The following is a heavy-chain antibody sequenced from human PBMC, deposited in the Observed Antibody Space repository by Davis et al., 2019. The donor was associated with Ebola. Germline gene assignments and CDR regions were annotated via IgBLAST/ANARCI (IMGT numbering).Heavy chain of an antibody. CDR3: TTGLVTMIVVVTGEDY. CDR2: ISSSSSYI. Sequence: GESLKISCAASGFTFSSYSMNWVRQAPGKGLEWVSSISSSSSYIYYADSVKGRITISRDNAKNSLYLQMNSLRAEDTAVYYCTTGLVTMIVVVTGEDYWGQGTLVTVSS. CDR1: GFTFSSYS. D-gene: IGHD3-22*01. J-gene: IGHJ4*02. V-gene: IGHV3-21*03.